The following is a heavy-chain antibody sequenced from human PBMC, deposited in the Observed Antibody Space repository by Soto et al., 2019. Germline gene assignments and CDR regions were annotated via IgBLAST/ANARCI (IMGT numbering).Heavy chain of an antibody. CDR1: GFTFSNYA. CDR3: AKELPYDYVWGGYRPISYYYGMDV. V-gene: IGHV3-23*01. CDR2: PRGGGGST. Sequence: EVQLLESGGGLVQPGGSLRLSCAASGFTFSNYAMSWVRQAPGKGREWVSTPRGGGGSTYHADSVKGRFTISIDNSKNTQYLQMNSMRVEDTGLYYCAKELPYDYVWGGYRPISYYYGMDVWGQGTTVTVSS. J-gene: IGHJ6*02. D-gene: IGHD3-16*02.